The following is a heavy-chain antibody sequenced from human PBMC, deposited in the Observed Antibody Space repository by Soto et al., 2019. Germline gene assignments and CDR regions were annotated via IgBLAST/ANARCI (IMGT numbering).Heavy chain of an antibody. CDR1: GFTFSNYR. J-gene: IGHJ3*02. CDR2: IWYDGNNK. D-gene: IGHD6-19*01. V-gene: IGHV3-33*01. Sequence: QVQLVESGGGVVQPGRSLRLSCAASGFTFSNYRMHWVRQAPGKGLEWVADIWYDGNNKFYADSVKGRFTLSRDNSKNTLFLQMNSLRAEDTAVYYCARGPYSSGWYVTFDIWGQGTMVTVSS. CDR3: ARGPYSSGWYVTFDI.